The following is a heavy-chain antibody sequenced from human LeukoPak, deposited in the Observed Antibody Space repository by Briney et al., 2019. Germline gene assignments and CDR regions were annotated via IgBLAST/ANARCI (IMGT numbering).Heavy chain of an antibody. CDR1: GLNFDDSA. Sequence: GGSLRLSCVASGLNFDDSAMHWVRQAPGKGLEWVSLISGDGGSTFYADSVKGRFSISRDNSKNSLYLQMNSLRPKDTAMYYCAKESGKFDYWGQGTPVAVSS. J-gene: IGHJ4*02. V-gene: IGHV3-43*02. CDR3: AKESGKFDY. CDR2: ISGDGGST.